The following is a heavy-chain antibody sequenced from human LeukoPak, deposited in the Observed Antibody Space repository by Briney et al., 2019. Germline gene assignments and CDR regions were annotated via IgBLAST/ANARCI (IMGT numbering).Heavy chain of an antibody. J-gene: IGHJ4*02. Sequence: SETLSLTCAVYGGSFSGYYWSWIRQPPGKGLEWIGEINHSGSTNYNPSLKSRVTISVDTSKNQFSLKLSSVTAADTAVYYCASGSRAPRSFSRVRGDYWGQGTLVTVSS. CDR1: GGSFSGYY. CDR2: INHSGST. D-gene: IGHD3-10*01. V-gene: IGHV4-34*01. CDR3: ASGSRAPRSFSRVRGDY.